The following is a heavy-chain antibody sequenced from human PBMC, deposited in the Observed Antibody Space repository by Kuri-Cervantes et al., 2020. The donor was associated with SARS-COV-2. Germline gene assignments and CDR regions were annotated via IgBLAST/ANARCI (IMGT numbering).Heavy chain of an antibody. Sequence: ASVKVSCKASGYTFTSYDINWVRQATGQGLEWMGWMNPNSGNTGYARKFQGRVTITRNTSISTAYMELSSLRSEDTAVYYCARVGYDFWSGPNWFDPWGQGTLVTVSS. V-gene: IGHV1-8*03. CDR3: ARVGYDFWSGPNWFDP. CDR1: GYTFTSYD. CDR2: MNPNSGNT. D-gene: IGHD3-3*01. J-gene: IGHJ5*02.